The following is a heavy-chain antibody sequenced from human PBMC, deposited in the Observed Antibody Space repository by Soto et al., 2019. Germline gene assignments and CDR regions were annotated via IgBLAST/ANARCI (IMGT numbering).Heavy chain of an antibody. J-gene: IGHJ3*02. CDR2: INPNSGGT. CDR3: ARVGMRLGRACDI. Sequence: ASVKVSCKASGYTFTGYYMHWVRQAPGQGLEWMGWINPNSGGTNYAQKFQGRVTMTRDTSISTAYMELSRLRSDDTAVYYGARVGMRLGRACDIWGQGTMVTV. CDR1: GYTFTGYY. V-gene: IGHV1-2*02. D-gene: IGHD7-27*01.